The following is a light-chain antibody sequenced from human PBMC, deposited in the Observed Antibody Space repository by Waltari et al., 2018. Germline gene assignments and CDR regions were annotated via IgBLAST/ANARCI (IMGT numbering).Light chain of an antibody. J-gene: IGKJ4*01. Sequence: DIVMTQTPLSLPVTPGEPASISCRSSQSLLHSNGNTYLYWYLQKPGQPPRLLIYRVSNRFAGVPDRFSGSGSGTDFTLKISRVEAGDVGVYYCMQALQTPLTFGGGTKVEIK. CDR2: RVS. V-gene: IGKV2-29*02. CDR1: QSLLHSNGNTY. CDR3: MQALQTPLT.